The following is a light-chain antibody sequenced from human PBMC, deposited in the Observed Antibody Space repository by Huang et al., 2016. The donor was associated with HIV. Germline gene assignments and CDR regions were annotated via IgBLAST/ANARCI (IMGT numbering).Light chain of an antibody. CDR1: QSISTN. J-gene: IGKJ3*01. CDR2: GAS. CDR3: QQYDNWPLT. Sequence: EIVMTQSPATLSVSPGERVTLSCRASQSISTNLAWYQQKPGQAPRLLIDGASTRATGIPARFIGSGSGTEFTLTINSLQSEHFAVYFCQQYDNWPLTFGPGTKVDTK. V-gene: IGKV3-15*01.